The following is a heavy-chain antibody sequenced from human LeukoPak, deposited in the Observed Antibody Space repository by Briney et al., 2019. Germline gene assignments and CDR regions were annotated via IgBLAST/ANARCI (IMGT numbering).Heavy chain of an antibody. CDR1: GFTFSSYG. CDR3: ARDRNWGAYDI. D-gene: IGHD7-27*01. Sequence: PGGSLRLSCAASGFTFSSYGMHWVRQTPEKGLEWVSGIGGSGGYHTYYADSVRGRFTISRDNSRNTLYVQMNSLRAEDTAVYYCARDRNWGAYDIWGQGTMVTVSS. CDR2: IGGSGGYHT. V-gene: IGHV3-23*01. J-gene: IGHJ3*02.